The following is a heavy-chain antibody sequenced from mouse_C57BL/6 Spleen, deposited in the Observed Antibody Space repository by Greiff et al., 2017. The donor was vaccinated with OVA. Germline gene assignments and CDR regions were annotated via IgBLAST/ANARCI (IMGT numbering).Heavy chain of an antibody. J-gene: IGHJ2*01. CDR2: IDPENGDT. CDR1: GFNIKDDY. Sequence: DVQLQESGAELVRPGASVKLSCTASGFNIKDDYMHWVKQRPEQGLEWIGWIDPENGDTEYASKVQGKATITADTSSNTAYLQLSSLTSEDTAVYYCTGSSYGGYFDYWGQGTTLTVSS. CDR3: TGSSYGGYFDY. V-gene: IGHV14-4*01. D-gene: IGHD1-1*01.